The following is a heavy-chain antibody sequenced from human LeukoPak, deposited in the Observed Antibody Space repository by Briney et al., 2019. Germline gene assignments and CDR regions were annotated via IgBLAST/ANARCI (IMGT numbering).Heavy chain of an antibody. CDR3: ARDGFLAAAGNRAPYYFDY. CDR2: ISSSSSYI. D-gene: IGHD6-13*01. J-gene: IGHJ4*02. V-gene: IGHV3-21*01. CDR1: GFTFSSYS. Sequence: GGSLRLSCAASGFTFSSYSMNWVRQAPGKGLEWVSSISSSSSYIYYADSVKGRFTISRDNAKNSLYLQMNSLRAEDTAVYYCARDGFLAAAGNRAPYYFDYWGQGTLVTVSS.